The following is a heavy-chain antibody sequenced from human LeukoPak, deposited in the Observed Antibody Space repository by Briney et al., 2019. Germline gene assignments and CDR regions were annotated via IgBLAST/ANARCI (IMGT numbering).Heavy chain of an antibody. CDR2: INPNSGGT. Sequence: GASVTVSCKASGYTFTVYYMHWVRQAPGQGVEWMGWINPNSGGTNYAQKFQGRVTMTRGTSISTAYMELSRLRSDDTAVYYCAGPSRMSSSGAFDIWGQGTMVTVSS. J-gene: IGHJ3*02. CDR3: AGPSRMSSSGAFDI. CDR1: GYTFTVYY. D-gene: IGHD6-6*01. V-gene: IGHV1-2*02.